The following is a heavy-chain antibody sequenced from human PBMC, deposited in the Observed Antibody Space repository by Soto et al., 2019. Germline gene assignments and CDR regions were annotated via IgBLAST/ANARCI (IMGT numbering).Heavy chain of an antibody. V-gene: IGHV3-23*01. Sequence: EVQLLESGGGLVQPGGSLRLSCAASGFTFSSYAMSWVRQAPGKGLEWVSAISGSGGSTYYADSVKGRFTISRDNSKNTLYLQMNSLRAEDTAVYYCAKNVYSSGPRQRGEFQHWGQGTLVTVSS. J-gene: IGHJ1*01. D-gene: IGHD6-19*01. CDR2: ISGSGGST. CDR1: GFTFSSYA. CDR3: AKNVYSSGPRQRGEFQH.